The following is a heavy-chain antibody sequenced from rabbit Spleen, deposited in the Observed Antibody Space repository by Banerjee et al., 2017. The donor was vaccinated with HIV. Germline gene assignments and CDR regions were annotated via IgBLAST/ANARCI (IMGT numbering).Heavy chain of an antibody. D-gene: IGHD1-1*01. CDR3: ASSASNIHRPKL. J-gene: IGHJ4*01. CDR2: ISTTSGST. CDR1: GFTLSSGYW. V-gene: IGHV1S45*01. Sequence: EESGGGLVQPEGSLTLTCKASGFTLSSGYWVYWVRQAPGKGLEWIACISTTSGSTYYASWAKGRFTISKTSSTTVTLQMTSLTAADTATYFCASSASNIHRPKLWGPGPLVTVS.